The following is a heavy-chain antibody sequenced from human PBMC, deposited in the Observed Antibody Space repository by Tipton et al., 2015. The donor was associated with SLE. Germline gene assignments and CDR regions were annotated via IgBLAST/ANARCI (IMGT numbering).Heavy chain of an antibody. Sequence: SLRLPCAASGFTFSSYSMNWVRQAPGKGLEWVSAISGSGGSTYYADSVKGRFTISRDNSKNTLYLQMNSLRAEDTAVYYCAKGRFLEWLSIDYWGQGTLVTVSS. CDR2: ISGSGGST. CDR1: GFTFSSYS. V-gene: IGHV3-23*01. D-gene: IGHD3-3*01. CDR3: AKGRFLEWLSIDY. J-gene: IGHJ4*02.